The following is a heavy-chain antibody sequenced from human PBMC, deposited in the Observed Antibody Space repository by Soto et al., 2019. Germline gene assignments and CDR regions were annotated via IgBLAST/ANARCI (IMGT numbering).Heavy chain of an antibody. Sequence: ASVKVSCKASGYTFTSYGISWVRQAPGQGLEWMGWISAYNGNTNYAQKFQGRVTITADKSTSTAYMELSSLRSEDTAVYYCARGLRRGYDLDYWGQGTLVTVSS. CDR1: GYTFTSYG. CDR3: ARGLRRGYDLDY. V-gene: IGHV1-18*01. J-gene: IGHJ4*02. D-gene: IGHD5-12*01. CDR2: ISAYNGNT.